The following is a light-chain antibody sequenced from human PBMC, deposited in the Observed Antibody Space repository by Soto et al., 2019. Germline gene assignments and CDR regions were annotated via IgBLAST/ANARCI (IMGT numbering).Light chain of an antibody. V-gene: IGLV4-69*01. CDR1: SGHSSYA. CDR3: QTWGTGSGV. CDR2: VNSDGSH. Sequence: QSVLTQSPSASASLGASVKLTCTLSSGHSSYAIAWHQQQPEKGPRYLMKVNSDGSHSKGDGIPDRFSGSSSGAERYLTISSLQSEDEADFYCQTWGTGSGVFGGGTKLTVL. J-gene: IGLJ3*02.